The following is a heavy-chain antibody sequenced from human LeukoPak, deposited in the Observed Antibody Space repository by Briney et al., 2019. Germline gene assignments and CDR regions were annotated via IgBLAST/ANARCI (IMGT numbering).Heavy chain of an antibody. CDR1: GFILSDYY. Sequence: GGSLRLSCAASGFILSDYYMSWIPQAPGKGLEWLSYISSTTSYTDYADSVKGRFTISSDNAKKSLYLQMNSLRAEDTAVYYCARSSYTSGSSYFDYWGQGTQVTVSA. J-gene: IGHJ4*02. CDR3: ARSSYTSGSSYFDY. CDR2: ISSTTSYT. D-gene: IGHD3-10*01. V-gene: IGHV3-11*03.